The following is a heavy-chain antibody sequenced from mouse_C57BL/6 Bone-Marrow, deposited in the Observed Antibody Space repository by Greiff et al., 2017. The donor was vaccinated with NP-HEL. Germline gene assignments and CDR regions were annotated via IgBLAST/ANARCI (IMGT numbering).Heavy chain of an antibody. Sequence: EVKLMESGGGLVQPGGSLKLSCAASGFTFSDYYMYLVRQTPETRLEWVAYISNGGGSTYYPAPVKGRFPISRDNAKNTLYLQMSRLKSEDTAMYYCARNWAYYAMDYWGQGTSVTVSS. D-gene: IGHD4-1*01. CDR3: ARNWAYYAMDY. CDR1: GFTFSDYY. V-gene: IGHV5-12*01. J-gene: IGHJ4*01. CDR2: ISNGGGST.